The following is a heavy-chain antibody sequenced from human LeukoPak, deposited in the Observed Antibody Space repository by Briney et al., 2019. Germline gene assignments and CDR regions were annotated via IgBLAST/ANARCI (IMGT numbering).Heavy chain of an antibody. V-gene: IGHV4-59*08. Sequence: SETLSLTCTVSGGSISSYYWSWIRQPPGKGXXXIGYIYYSGSTNYNPSLKSRVTISVDTSKNQFSLKLSSVTAADTAVYYCARATTVTTGLDYWGQGTLVTVSS. CDR2: IYYSGST. D-gene: IGHD4-17*01. J-gene: IGHJ4*02. CDR1: GGSISSYY. CDR3: ARATTVTTGLDY.